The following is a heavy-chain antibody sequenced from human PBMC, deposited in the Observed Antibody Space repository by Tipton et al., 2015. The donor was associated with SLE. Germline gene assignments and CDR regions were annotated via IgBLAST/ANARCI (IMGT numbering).Heavy chain of an antibody. CDR2: IHHSGRT. CDR1: GGSFSGHY. Sequence: TLSLTCAVYGGSFSGHYWSWIRQPPGKGLEWIGYIHHSGRTDYNPSLRSRVTISRDTSKNQFSLNVNSVTAADTAVYYCARQHSGGATDTWGQGTLVTVSS. D-gene: IGHD1-26*01. J-gene: IGHJ5*02. CDR3: ARQHSGGATDT. V-gene: IGHV4-34*09.